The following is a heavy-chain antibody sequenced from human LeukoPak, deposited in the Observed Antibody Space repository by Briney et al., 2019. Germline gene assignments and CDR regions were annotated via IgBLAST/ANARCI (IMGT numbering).Heavy chain of an antibody. J-gene: IGHJ4*02. D-gene: IGHD5-18*01. CDR1: GGSFSGYY. Sequence: SETLSLTCAVYGGSFSGYYWSWIRQPPGKGLEWIGEINHSGSTNYNPSLKSRVTISVDTSKNQFSLKLSSVTAADTAVYYCARAGGYSYGYDYWGQGALVTVSS. V-gene: IGHV4-34*01. CDR2: INHSGST. CDR3: ARAGGYSYGYDY.